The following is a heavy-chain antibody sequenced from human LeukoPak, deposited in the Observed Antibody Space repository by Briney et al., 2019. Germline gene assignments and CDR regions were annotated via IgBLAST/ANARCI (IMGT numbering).Heavy chain of an antibody. D-gene: IGHD6-13*01. CDR1: GFTFSSYA. CDR2: IAGSGDST. CDR3: AKGDSNSAAVFDY. J-gene: IGHJ4*02. V-gene: IGHV3-23*01. Sequence: QPGGSLSLSCAASGFTFSSYAMTWVRQAPGKGLEGVSTIAGSGDSTYYADSVKGRFSISRDNSKTTLYLQMNSLRAEDTAIYYCAKGDSNSAAVFDYWGQGTLVTVSS.